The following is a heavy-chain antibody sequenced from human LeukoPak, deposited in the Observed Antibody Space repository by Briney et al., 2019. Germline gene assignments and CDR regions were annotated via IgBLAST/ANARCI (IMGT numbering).Heavy chain of an antibody. CDR1: GGSISSYY. CDR3: ARVYYSSSYDYWYFDL. CDR2: IHTSGST. V-gene: IGHV4-4*07. Sequence: SETLSLTCTVSGGSISSYYWNWIRQPAGKGLEWIGRIHTSGSTNYNPSLKSRVTMSVDTSKNQFPLKLSSVTAADTAVYYCARVYYSSSYDYWYFDLWGRGTLVTVSS. J-gene: IGHJ2*01. D-gene: IGHD6-13*01.